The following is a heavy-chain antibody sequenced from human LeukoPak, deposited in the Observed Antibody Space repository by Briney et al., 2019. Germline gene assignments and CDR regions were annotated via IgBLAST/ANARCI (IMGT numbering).Heavy chain of an antibody. CDR2: IYHSRST. CDR3: ARLDYYDSSGSYYMDV. Sequence: SETLSLTCAVSGYSISSGYYWGWIRQPPGKGLEWIGSIYHSRSTYYNPSLKSRVTISVDTSKNQFSLKLSSVTAADTAVYYCARLDYYDSSGSYYMDVWGKGTTVTVSS. D-gene: IGHD3-22*01. CDR1: GYSISSGYY. J-gene: IGHJ6*03. V-gene: IGHV4-38-2*01.